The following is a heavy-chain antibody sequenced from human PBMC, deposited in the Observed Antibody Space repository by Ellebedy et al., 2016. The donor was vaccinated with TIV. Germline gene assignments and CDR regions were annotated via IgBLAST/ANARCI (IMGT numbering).Heavy chain of an antibody. CDR3: ARGTATVAEN. CDR1: GFTFNSYW. Sequence: GESLKISCAASGFTFNSYWMHWVRQAPGQGLVWVSRITSDGRSTSYADSVKGRFTMSRDNAKNTLSLQMNSLRDEDTAVYYCARGTATVAENWGQGTLVTVSS. J-gene: IGHJ4*02. D-gene: IGHD1-14*01. V-gene: IGHV3-74*01. CDR2: ITSDGRST.